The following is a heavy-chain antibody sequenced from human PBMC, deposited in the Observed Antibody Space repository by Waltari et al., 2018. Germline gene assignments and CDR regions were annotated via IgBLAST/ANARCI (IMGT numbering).Heavy chain of an antibody. Sequence: QLQLQESGPGLVKPSETLSLTCTVSGGSISSSSYYWGWIRQPPGKGLEWIGSIYYSGSTSYNPSLKSRVTISVDTSKNQFSLKLSSVTAADTAVYYGARSQFGYYYYGMDVWGQGTTVTVSS. CDR3: ARSQFGYYYYGMDV. CDR2: IYYSGST. V-gene: IGHV4-39*07. CDR1: GGSISSSSYY. D-gene: IGHD3-16*01. J-gene: IGHJ6*02.